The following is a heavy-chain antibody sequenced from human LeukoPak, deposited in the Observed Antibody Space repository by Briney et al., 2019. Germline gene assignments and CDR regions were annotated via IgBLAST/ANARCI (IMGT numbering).Heavy chain of an antibody. D-gene: IGHD3-3*01. V-gene: IGHV4-39*07. J-gene: IGHJ6*03. Sequence: SETLSLTCTVSGGSISSSSYYWGWIRQPPGKGLEWIGSIYYSGSTNYNPSLKSRVTISVDTSKNQFSLKLSSVTAADTAVYYCARVDRGYDFWSGYYVDVWGKGTTVTVSS. CDR3: ARVDRGYDFWSGYYVDV. CDR1: GGSISSSSYY. CDR2: IYYSGST.